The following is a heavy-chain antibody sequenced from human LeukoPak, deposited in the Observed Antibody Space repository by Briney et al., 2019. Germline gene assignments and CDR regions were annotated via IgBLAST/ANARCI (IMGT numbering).Heavy chain of an antibody. J-gene: IGHJ3*02. CDR2: INHSGST. CDR1: GGSFSGYY. V-gene: IGHV4-34*01. D-gene: IGHD6-13*01. Sequence: PSETPSLTCAVYGGSFSGYYWSWIRQPPGKGLEWIGEINHSGSTNYNPSLKSRVTISVDTSKNQFSLKLSSVTAADTAVYYCAGLIAAAGTDAFDIWGQGTMVTVSS. CDR3: AGLIAAAGTDAFDI.